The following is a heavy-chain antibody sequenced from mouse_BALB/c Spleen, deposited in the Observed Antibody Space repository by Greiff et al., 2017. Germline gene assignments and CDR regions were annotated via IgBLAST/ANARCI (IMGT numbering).Heavy chain of an antibody. CDR1: GFNIKDTY. CDR2: IDPANGNT. V-gene: IGHV14-3*02. J-gene: IGHJ1*01. D-gene: IGHD2-4*01. Sequence: VQLQQSGAELVKPGASVKLSCTASGFNIKDTYMHWVKQRPEQGLEWIGRIDPANGNTKYDPKFQGKATITADTSSNTAYLQLSSLTSEDTAVYYCASGTKITTWYLGGWGAGTTVTVSS. CDR3: ASGTKITTWYLGG.